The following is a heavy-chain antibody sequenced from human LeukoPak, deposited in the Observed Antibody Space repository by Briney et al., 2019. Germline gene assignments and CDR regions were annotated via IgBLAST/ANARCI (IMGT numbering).Heavy chain of an antibody. CDR3: ARGGSIIVATIQYYYYMDV. CDR2: IYPGDSDT. J-gene: IGHJ6*03. CDR1: GYSFTSYW. Sequence: GESLKISCKGSGYSFTSYWIGWVRQMPGKGLEWMGIIYPGDSDTRYSPSFQGQVTISADKSISTAYLQWSSLKASDTAMYYCARGGSIIVATIQYYYYMDVWGKGTTVTISS. V-gene: IGHV5-51*01. D-gene: IGHD5-12*01.